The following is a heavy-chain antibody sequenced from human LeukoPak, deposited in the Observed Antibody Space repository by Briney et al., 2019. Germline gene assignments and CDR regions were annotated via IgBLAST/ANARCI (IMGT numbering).Heavy chain of an antibody. CDR3: ARVPPSAHQLFSSDY. Sequence: ASVKVSCKASGGTFSSYAISWVRQAPGQGLEWMGGIIPIFGTANYAQKFQGRVTMTTDTSTTTAYMELRSLRSDDTAVYYCARVPPSAHQLFSSDYWGQGTQVTVSS. D-gene: IGHD2-2*01. CDR1: GGTFSSYA. V-gene: IGHV1-69*05. J-gene: IGHJ4*02. CDR2: IIPIFGTA.